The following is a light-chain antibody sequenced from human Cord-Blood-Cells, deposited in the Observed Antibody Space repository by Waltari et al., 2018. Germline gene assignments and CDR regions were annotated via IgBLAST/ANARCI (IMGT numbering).Light chain of an antibody. Sequence: DIQMTQSPSSLSASVGDRVTLTCRVSQSISSYINWYQQKQGKAPKLLIYAASSLQSGVPSRFSGSGSWTDFTLTISSLQPEDFATYYCQQSYSTPFTFGPGTKVDIK. CDR2: AAS. CDR3: QQSYSTPFT. V-gene: IGKV1-39*01. CDR1: QSISSY. J-gene: IGKJ3*01.